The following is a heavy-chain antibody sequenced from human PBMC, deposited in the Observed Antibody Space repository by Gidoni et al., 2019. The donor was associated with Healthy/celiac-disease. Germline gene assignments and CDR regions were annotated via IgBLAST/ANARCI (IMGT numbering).Heavy chain of an antibody. CDR2: IWYDGSNK. CDR3: AREDWFDP. Sequence: QVQLVESGGGVVQPGRSLRLYCAASGFTFSSYGMHWFRQAPGKGLEWVAVIWYDGSNKYYADSVKGRFTISRDNSKNTLYLQMNSLRAEDTAVYYCAREDWFDPWGQGTLVTVSS. V-gene: IGHV3-33*08. CDR1: GFTFSSYG. J-gene: IGHJ5*02.